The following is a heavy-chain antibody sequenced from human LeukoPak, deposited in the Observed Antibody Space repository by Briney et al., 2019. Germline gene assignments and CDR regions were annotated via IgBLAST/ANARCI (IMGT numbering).Heavy chain of an antibody. D-gene: IGHD2-15*01. CDR1: GFTFSSYS. V-gene: IGHV3-48*01. Sequence: PGGSLRLSCAASGFTFSSYSMNWVRQAPGKGLEWVSYISSSSGTIYYADSVKGRFTISRDNAKNSLYLQMNSLRAEDTAVYYCARDWVVAAFDYWGQGTLVTVSS. J-gene: IGHJ4*02. CDR3: ARDWVVAAFDY. CDR2: ISSSSGTI.